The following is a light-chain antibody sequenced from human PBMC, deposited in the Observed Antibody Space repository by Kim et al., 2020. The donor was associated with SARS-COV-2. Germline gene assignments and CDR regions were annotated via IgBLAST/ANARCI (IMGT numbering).Light chain of an antibody. CDR2: GAS. Sequence: EIVMTQSPATLSVFPGERATLSCRASQSICSNIVWYQQKPGQAPRLLMYGASTRATGIPARFSGSGSGTEFTLTISSLQSEDFAVYYWQQFNNWPRTFRQGTKVDIK. J-gene: IGKJ1*01. V-gene: IGKV3-15*01. CDR3: QQFNNWPRT. CDR1: QSICSN.